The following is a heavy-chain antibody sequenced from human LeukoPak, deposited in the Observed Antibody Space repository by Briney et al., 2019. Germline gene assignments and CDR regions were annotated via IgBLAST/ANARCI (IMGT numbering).Heavy chain of an antibody. CDR3: ARAPMGTAALY. CDR1: GYTFTNFD. CDR2: MNPVSGNA. V-gene: IGHV1-8*01. D-gene: IGHD2-2*01. J-gene: IGHJ4*02. Sequence: GASVKVSCKASGYTFTNFDINWVRQAPGQGLEWMGWMNPVSGNAGSAQKFQGRVTLTWDMSISTAYMELSSLRSDDTAFYYCARAPMGTAALYWGQGTLVTVSS.